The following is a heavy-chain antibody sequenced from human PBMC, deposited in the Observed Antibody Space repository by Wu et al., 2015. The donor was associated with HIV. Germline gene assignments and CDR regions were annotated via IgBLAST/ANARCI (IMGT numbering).Heavy chain of an antibody. J-gene: IGHJ3*02. CDR2: ISAYNGNT. Sequence: QVQLVQSGAEVKKPGASVKVSCKASGYTFTSYGISWVRQAPGQGLEWMGWISAYNGNTNYAQKLQGRVTMTTDTSTSTAYMELGSLRSDDTAVYYCARAPRYDSSGYYYDGFFGVDAFDIWGQGTMVTVSS. CDR1: GYTFTSYG. V-gene: IGHV1-18*01. D-gene: IGHD3-22*01. CDR3: ARAPRYDSSGYYYDGFFGVDAFDI.